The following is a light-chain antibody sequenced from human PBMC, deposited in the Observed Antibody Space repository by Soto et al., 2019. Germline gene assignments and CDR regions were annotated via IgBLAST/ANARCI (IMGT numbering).Light chain of an antibody. J-gene: IGKJ3*01. CDR2: DAS. Sequence: DIQMTQSPSSLSASVGDRVSITCRASQSIRSHLNWYEHKPGKAPKVLIYDASSLQSGIPSRFSGSGSGTDFTLTIKSLQPEDFATYYCQQSFSSPFTFGPWTKVDVK. CDR3: QQSFSSPFT. CDR1: QSIRSH. V-gene: IGKV1-39*01.